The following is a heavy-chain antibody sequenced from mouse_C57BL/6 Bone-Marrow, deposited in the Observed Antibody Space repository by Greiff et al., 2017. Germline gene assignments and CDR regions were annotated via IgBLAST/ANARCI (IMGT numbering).Heavy chain of an antibody. CDR2: ISDGGSYT. CDR3: ARERFGWYFDV. V-gene: IGHV5-4*01. J-gene: IGHJ1*03. Sequence: EVQLVESGGGLVKPGGSLKLSCAASGFTFSSYAMSWVRQTPEKRLEWVATISDGGSYTYYPDNVKGRFTISRDNAKNNLYLQMSHLKSEDTAMYYCARERFGWYFDVWGKGTTVTVSS. CDR1: GFTFSSYA.